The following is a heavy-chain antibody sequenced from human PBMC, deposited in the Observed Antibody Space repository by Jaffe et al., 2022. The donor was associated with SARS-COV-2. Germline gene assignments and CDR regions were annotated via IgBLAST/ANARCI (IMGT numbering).Heavy chain of an antibody. J-gene: IGHJ4*02. V-gene: IGHV1-69*01. D-gene: IGHD3-22*01. CDR3: ARDFETYYYDSSGYYQLDY. CDR2: IIPIFGTA. CDR1: GGTFSSYA. Sequence: QVQLVQSGAEVKKPGSSVKVSCKASGGTFSSYAISWVRQAPGQGLEWMGGIIPIFGTANYAQKFQGRVTITADESTSTAYMELSSLRSEDTAVYYCARDFETYYYDSSGYYQLDYWGQGTLVTVSS.